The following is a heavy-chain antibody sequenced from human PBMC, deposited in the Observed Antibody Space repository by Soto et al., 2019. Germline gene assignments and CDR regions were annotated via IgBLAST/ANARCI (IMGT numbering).Heavy chain of an antibody. Sequence: EVQLVESGGGLVQPGGSLRLSCAASRFTFSLFSRSWVRQAPGKGLEWVSYISRSSTGIHYADSVKGRFTISRDDATNSMHVQMNSLRDGDTAVYYCARAVTWGLDVWGQGTTVSISS. CDR3: ARAVTWGLDV. J-gene: IGHJ6*02. V-gene: IGHV3-48*02. D-gene: IGHD3-10*01. CDR2: ISRSSTGI. CDR1: RFTFSLFS.